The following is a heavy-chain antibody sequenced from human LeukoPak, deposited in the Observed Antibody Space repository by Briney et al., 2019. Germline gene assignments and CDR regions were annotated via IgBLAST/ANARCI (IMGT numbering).Heavy chain of an antibody. J-gene: IGHJ4*02. V-gene: IGHV3-30*18. CDR1: GFTFSSYG. CDR3: AKERWDSSGYLGY. CDR2: ISYDGSNK. Sequence: GRSLRLSCAASGFTFSSYGMHWVRQAPGKGLEWVAVISYDGSNKYYADSVKGRFTISRDNSKNTLYLQMNSLRAEDTAVYYCAKERWDSSGYLGYWGQGTLVTVSS. D-gene: IGHD3-22*01.